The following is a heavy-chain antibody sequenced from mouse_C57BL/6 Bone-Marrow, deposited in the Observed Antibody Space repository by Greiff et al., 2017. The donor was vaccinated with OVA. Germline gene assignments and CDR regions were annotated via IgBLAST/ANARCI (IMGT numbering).Heavy chain of an antibody. CDR3: VLRAY. CDR1: GFSLTSYG. V-gene: IGHV2-2*01. J-gene: IGHJ3*01. Sequence: VQLQESGPGLVQPSQSLSITCTVSGFSLTSYGVHWVRQSPGKGLEWLGVIWRGGSTDYNAAVISRLSISKDNSTSQVFFKMNSLQADDTARYYCVLRAYWGQGTLVTVSA. CDR2: IWRGGST.